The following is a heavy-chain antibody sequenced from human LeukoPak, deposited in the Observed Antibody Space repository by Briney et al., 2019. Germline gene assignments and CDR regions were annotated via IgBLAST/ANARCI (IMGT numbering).Heavy chain of an antibody. CDR3: AKTTEARTIVIFDY. V-gene: IGHV1-2*02. J-gene: IGHJ4*02. CDR2: INPKSGGT. CDR1: GYTFTGYY. Sequence: ASVKVSCKASGYTFTGYYMHWVRQAPGQGLEWMGWINPKSGGTNYAQKFQGRVPMTRDTSISTAYMELSSLRSDDTAVYYCAKTTEARTIVIFDYWGQGTLVTVSS. D-gene: IGHD3-16*02.